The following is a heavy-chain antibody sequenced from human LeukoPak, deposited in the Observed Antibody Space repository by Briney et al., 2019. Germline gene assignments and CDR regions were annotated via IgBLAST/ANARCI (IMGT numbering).Heavy chain of an antibody. Sequence: ASVKVSCKASGYTFTSYGISWVQQAPGQGLEWMGWISAYNGNTNYAQKLQGRVTMTTDTSTSTAYMELRSLRSDDTAVYYCAREKYYYDSSGYYWGGFDYWGLGTLVTVSS. CDR3: AREKYYYDSSGYYWGGFDY. CDR2: ISAYNGNT. D-gene: IGHD3-22*01. CDR1: GYTFTSYG. V-gene: IGHV1-18*01. J-gene: IGHJ4*02.